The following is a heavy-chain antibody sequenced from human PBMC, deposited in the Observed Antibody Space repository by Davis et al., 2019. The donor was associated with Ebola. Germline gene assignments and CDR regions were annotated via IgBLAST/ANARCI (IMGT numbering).Heavy chain of an antibody. CDR2: INSDGSST. CDR3: ASGSSSSWYRVSYFDY. J-gene: IGHJ4*02. V-gene: IGHV3-74*01. Sequence: GESLKISCAASGFTFSSYAMSWVRQAPGKGLVWVSRINSDGSSTSYADSVKGRFTISRDNAKNTLYLQMNSLRAEDTAVYYCASGSSSSWYRVSYFDYWGQGTLVTVSS. CDR1: GFTFSSYA. D-gene: IGHD6-13*01.